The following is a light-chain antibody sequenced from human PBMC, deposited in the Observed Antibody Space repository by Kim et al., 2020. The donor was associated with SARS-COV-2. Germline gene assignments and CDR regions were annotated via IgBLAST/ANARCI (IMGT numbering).Light chain of an antibody. CDR2: YDS. CDR1: NIGSKN. Sequence: SYELTQPPSVSVAPGKTARISCGGNNIGSKNVHWYQQKPGQAPVLVIYYDSDRPSGIPERFSGSNSGNTATLTIGRVEAGDEADYYCQVWDTSWVFGGGTQLTVL. V-gene: IGLV3-21*04. CDR3: QVWDTSWV. J-gene: IGLJ3*02.